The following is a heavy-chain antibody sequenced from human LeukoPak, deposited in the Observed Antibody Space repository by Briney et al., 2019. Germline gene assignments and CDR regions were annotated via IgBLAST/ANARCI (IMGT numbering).Heavy chain of an antibody. CDR1: GFTFSSYT. V-gene: IGHV3-21*01. Sequence: GGSLRLSCAASGFTFSSYTMNWVRQAPGKGLEWVSSISSSSSYIYYADSVKGRFTISRDNAKNSLYLQLNSLRAEDTAVYYCARDPYSSSWYDYWGQGTQVTVSS. J-gene: IGHJ4*02. CDR2: ISSSSSYI. CDR3: ARDPYSSSWYDY. D-gene: IGHD6-13*01.